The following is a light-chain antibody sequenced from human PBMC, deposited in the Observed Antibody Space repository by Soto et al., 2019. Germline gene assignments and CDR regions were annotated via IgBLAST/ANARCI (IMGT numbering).Light chain of an antibody. CDR2: EDS. V-gene: IGLV2-23*01. J-gene: IGLJ2*01. CDR1: RSVVGSYNL. CDR3: CSSARISAPVV. Sequence: QSALTQPASVSGSPGQSITISCTGTRSVVGSYNLVSLYQQHQGKAPKLMIFEDSKRPSGVSDRFSGSKSANTASLTISGLQAEDEGDYFCCSSARISAPVVFGGGTTLTV.